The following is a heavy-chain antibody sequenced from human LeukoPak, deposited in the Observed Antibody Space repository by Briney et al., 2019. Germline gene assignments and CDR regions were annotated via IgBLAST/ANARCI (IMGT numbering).Heavy chain of an antibody. CDR1: GFTFSSYG. CDR3: AKDTRPRFGVVTLDY. D-gene: IGHD3-3*01. J-gene: IGHJ4*02. V-gene: IGHV3-30*18. Sequence: GGSLRLSCAASGFTFSSYGMHWVRQAPGKGLEWVAVISYDGSNKYYADSVKGRFTISRDNPKNTLYLQMNSLRAEDTAVYYCAKDTRPRFGVVTLDYWGQGTLVTVSS. CDR2: ISYDGSNK.